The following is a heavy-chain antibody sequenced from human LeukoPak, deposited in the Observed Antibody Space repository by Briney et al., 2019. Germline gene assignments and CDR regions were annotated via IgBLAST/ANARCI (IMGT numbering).Heavy chain of an antibody. Sequence: GGSLRPSCAASGFAFDTYAMHWVRQAPGKGLEWVAVISYDENEKAYADSVQGRFTVSRDNSKNTLYLQMNSLRAEDTAVYYCARYLGRSEDYWGQGTLVTVSS. CDR2: ISYDENEK. CDR3: ARYLGRSEDY. CDR1: GFAFDTYA. J-gene: IGHJ4*02. V-gene: IGHV3-30*04. D-gene: IGHD1-26*01.